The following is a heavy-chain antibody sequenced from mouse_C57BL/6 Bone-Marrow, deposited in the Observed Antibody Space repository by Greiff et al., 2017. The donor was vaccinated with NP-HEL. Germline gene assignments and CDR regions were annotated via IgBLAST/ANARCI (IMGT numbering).Heavy chain of an antibody. CDR3: ASQLGREGGY. D-gene: IGHD4-1*02. CDR1: GFTFSSYG. V-gene: IGHV5-6*02. CDR2: ISSGGSYT. Sequence: DVMLVESGGDLVKPGGSLKLSCAASGFTFSSYGMSWVRQTPDKRLEWVATISSGGSYTYYPDSVKGRFTISRDNAKNTLYLQMSSLKSEDTAMYDCASQLGREGGYWGQGTTLTVSS. J-gene: IGHJ2*01.